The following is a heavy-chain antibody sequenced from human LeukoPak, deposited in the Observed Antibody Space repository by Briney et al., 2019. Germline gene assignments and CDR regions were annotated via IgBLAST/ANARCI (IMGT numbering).Heavy chain of an antibody. V-gene: IGHV4-59*01. Sequence: PSETLSLTCTVSGGSISSYYWSWIRQPPGKGLEWIGYIYYSGSTNYNPSLKSRVTISVDTSKNQFSLKLSSVTAADTAVYYCARGTKDLVEITWYYYMDVWGKGTTVTVSS. J-gene: IGHJ6*03. CDR3: ARGTKDLVEITWYYYMDV. D-gene: IGHD2-2*01. CDR2: IYYSGST. CDR1: GGSISSYY.